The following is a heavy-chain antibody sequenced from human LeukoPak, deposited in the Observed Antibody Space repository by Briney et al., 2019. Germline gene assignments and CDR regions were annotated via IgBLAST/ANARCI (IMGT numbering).Heavy chain of an antibody. Sequence: SETLSLTCTVSGGSISSYYWSWIRQPPGKGLEWIGYIYNSGSTNYNSSLKSRVTISVDTSKNQFSLKLSSVTAADTAVYYCARGQRGYSYGPLVWGQGTLVTVSS. V-gene: IGHV4-59*08. D-gene: IGHD5-18*01. J-gene: IGHJ4*02. CDR3: ARGQRGYSYGPLV. CDR1: GGSISSYY. CDR2: IYNSGST.